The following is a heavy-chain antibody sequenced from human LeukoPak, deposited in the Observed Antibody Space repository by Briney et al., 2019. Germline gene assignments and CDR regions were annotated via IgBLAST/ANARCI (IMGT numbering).Heavy chain of an antibody. Sequence: GGSLRLSCAASGFTFSSYWMSWVRQAPGKGLEWVANIKQDGSEKYYVDSVKGRFTISRDNSKNTLYLQMNSLRAEDTAVYYCAKSGGVRFDPWGQGTLVTVSS. V-gene: IGHV3-7*03. CDR3: AKSGGVRFDP. CDR1: GFTFSSYW. D-gene: IGHD3-16*01. J-gene: IGHJ5*02. CDR2: IKQDGSEK.